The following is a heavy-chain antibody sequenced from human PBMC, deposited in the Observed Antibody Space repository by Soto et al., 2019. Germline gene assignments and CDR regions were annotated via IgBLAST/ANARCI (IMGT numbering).Heavy chain of an antibody. CDR2: IIPIFGTA. CDR3: ALVSLLWFGESSDAFDI. CDR1: GGTFSSYA. Sequence: GASVKVSCKASGGTFSSYAISWVRQAPGQGLEWMRGIIPIFGTANYAQKFQGRVTITRDTSTSTVYMELSSLRSEDTAVYYCALVSLLWFGESSDAFDIRGQRTKVTVSS. J-gene: IGHJ3*02. V-gene: IGHV1-69*05. D-gene: IGHD3-10*01.